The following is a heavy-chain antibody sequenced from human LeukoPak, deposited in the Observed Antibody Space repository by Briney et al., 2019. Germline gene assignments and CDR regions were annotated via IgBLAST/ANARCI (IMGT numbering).Heavy chain of an antibody. Sequence: GGSLRLSCAASGFTFSSYGMHWVRQAPGKGLEWVAVIWYDGSNKYYADSVKGRFTISRDNSKNTLYLQMNSLRAEDTAVYYYAKDHGWKLPTYIDYWGQGTLVTVSS. V-gene: IGHV3-33*06. CDR1: GFTFSSYG. D-gene: IGHD1-26*01. J-gene: IGHJ4*02. CDR2: IWYDGSNK. CDR3: AKDHGWKLPTYIDY.